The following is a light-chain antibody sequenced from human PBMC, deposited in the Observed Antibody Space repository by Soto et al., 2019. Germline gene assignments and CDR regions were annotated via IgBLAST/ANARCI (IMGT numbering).Light chain of an antibody. J-gene: IGKJ2*01. Sequence: EIVLMQSPDILSLSPGERATVSCRASETITNNDLAWYQKKPGQAPRLLLYGATTSPTGIPDRFSGSGSGAVFTLTIDRLEPEDFAVYFCHHYGTSPPHTFGQGTKLDIK. CDR1: ETITNND. CDR2: GAT. V-gene: IGKV3-20*01. CDR3: HHYGTSPPHT.